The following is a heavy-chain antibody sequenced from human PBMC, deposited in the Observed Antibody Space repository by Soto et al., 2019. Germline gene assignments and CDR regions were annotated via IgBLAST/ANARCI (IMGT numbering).Heavy chain of an antibody. CDR2: IYYSGNT. CDR1: GDSITSNSYF. J-gene: IGHJ4*02. CDR3: ARHFSVDHFDY. D-gene: IGHD6-19*01. V-gene: IGHV4-39*01. Sequence: SETLSLTCTVSGDSITSNSYFWAWIRQPPGKGLEWIGSIYYSGNTYHNPSLKSRVTISVDRSNNQFSLKLTSVTAADTAVYYCARHFSVDHFDYWGQGALVTVSS.